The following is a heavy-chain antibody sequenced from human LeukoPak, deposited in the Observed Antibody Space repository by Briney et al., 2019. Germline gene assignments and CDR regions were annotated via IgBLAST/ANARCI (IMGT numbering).Heavy chain of an antibody. CDR2: IKEDGSRN. CDR1: GXTFSRYW. J-gene: IGHJ3*02. CDR3: ARARIRPYYYDSSGYRNDAFDI. D-gene: IGHD3-22*01. Sequence: GGSLRLSCAASGXTFSRYWMSWVRQAPGKGLEWVANIKEDGSRNHYVDSVKGRFTISRDNAKNSLYLQMSSLRAEDTAVYYCARARIRPYYYDSSGYRNDAFDIWGQGTMVTVSS. V-gene: IGHV3-7*05.